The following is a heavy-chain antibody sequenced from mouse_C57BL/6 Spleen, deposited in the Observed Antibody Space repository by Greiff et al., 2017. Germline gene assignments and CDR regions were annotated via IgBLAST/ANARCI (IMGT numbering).Heavy chain of an antibody. CDR3: ARPAYGSYFDY. CDR1: GFTFSDYG. Sequence: VQLQQSGGGLVKPGGSLKLSCAASGFTFSDYGMHWVRQAPEKGLEWVAYISSGSSTIYYADTVKGRFTISRDNAKNTLFLQMTSLRSEDTAMYYCARPAYGSYFDYWGQGTTLTVSS. V-gene: IGHV5-17*01. D-gene: IGHD1-1*01. J-gene: IGHJ2*01. CDR2: ISSGSSTI.